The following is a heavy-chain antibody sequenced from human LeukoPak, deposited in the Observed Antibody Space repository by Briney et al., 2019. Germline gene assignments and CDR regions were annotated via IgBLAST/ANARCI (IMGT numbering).Heavy chain of an antibody. V-gene: IGHV4-34*01. D-gene: IGHD5-12*01. J-gene: IGHJ5*02. CDR3: ARGPKWLRSNWFDP. CDR1: GGSFSGYY. Sequence: SETLSLTCAVYGGSFSGYYWSWIRQPPGKGLEWIGEINHSGSTNYNPSLKSRVTITVDTSTNQFSLKLSSVTAADTAVYYCARGPKWLRSNWFDPWGQGTLVTVSS. CDR2: INHSGST.